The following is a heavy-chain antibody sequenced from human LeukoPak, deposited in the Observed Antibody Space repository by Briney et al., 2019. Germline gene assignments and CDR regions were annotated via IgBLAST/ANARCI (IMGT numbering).Heavy chain of an antibody. Sequence: GESLTISCKGSGYSFTSYWISWVRQMPGKGLEWMGRINPSDSYAKYSPSFQGHVTISADKSINTAYLQWSSLKASDTAMYYCATTGYYGMDVWGQGTMVPVSS. D-gene: IGHD3-9*01. CDR2: INPSDSYA. CDR1: GYSFTSYW. CDR3: ATTGYYGMDV. V-gene: IGHV5-10-1*01. J-gene: IGHJ6*02.